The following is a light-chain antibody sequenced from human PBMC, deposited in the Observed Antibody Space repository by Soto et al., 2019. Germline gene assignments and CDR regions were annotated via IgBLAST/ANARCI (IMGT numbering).Light chain of an antibody. CDR3: CSYAGRYIHDG. CDR1: ISDVGGYNY. J-gene: IGLJ1*01. Sequence: QSVLTQPRSVSGSPGQSVTISCTGSISDVGGYNYVSWYQQHPGKAHELMIYDVSKRPSGVPDRFSGSKSANTASLTISGIQAEDEADYYCCSYAGRYIHDGFGGGTKVTVL. CDR2: DVS. V-gene: IGLV2-11*01.